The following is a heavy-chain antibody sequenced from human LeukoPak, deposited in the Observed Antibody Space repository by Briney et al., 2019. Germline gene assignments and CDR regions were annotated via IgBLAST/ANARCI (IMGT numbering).Heavy chain of an antibody. V-gene: IGHV4-30-2*01. CDR1: GGSISSGGYS. CDR2: IYHSGST. D-gene: IGHD2-2*01. CDR3: ARGGYCSSTSCSGRFDP. Sequence: SETLSLTCAVSGGSISSGGYSWSWIRQPPGKGLEWIGYIYHSGSTYYNPSLKSRVTMSVDRSKNQFSLKLSSVTAADTAVYYCARGGYCSSTSCSGRFDPWGQGTLVTVSS. J-gene: IGHJ5*02.